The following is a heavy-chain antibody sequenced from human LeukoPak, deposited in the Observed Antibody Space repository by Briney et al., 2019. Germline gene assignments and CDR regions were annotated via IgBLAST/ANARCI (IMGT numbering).Heavy chain of an antibody. V-gene: IGHV1-69*05. CDR3: ARGAITGTTFYYYYMDV. Sequence: GASVTVSCKASEGTFSSYAISWVRQAPGQGLECMGGIIPIFGTANYAQKFQGRVTITTDESTSTAYMELSSLRSEDTAVYYCARGAITGTTFYYYYMDVWGKGTTVTVSS. CDR1: EGTFSSYA. D-gene: IGHD1-7*01. CDR2: IIPIFGTA. J-gene: IGHJ6*03.